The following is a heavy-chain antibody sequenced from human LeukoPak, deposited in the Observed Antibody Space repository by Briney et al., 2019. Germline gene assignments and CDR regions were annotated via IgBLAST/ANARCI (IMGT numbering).Heavy chain of an antibody. CDR3: ARLDGIAAVDN. D-gene: IGHD6-13*01. Sequence: PSETLSLTCTVPGGSISSSSYYWGWIRQSPRKGLEWIGTIYYSGNTYYNPSLKSRVTISVDTSKNQFSLKLSSVTAADTALYYCARLDGIAAVDNWGQGTMVIVSS. CDR1: GGSISSSSYY. CDR2: IYYSGNT. J-gene: IGHJ3*02. V-gene: IGHV4-39*01.